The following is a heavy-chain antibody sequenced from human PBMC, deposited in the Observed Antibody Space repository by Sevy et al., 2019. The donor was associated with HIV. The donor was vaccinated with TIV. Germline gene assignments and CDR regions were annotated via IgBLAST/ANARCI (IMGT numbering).Heavy chain of an antibody. Sequence: GGSLRLSCAASGFTFSSYSMTWVRQAPGKGLEWVSSISSSSIYIFYADSVKGRFTISRDNAKNSLYLQMNTLRAEDSALYYCARGQNGKYDYWGQGTLVTVSS. CDR3: ARGQNGKYDY. V-gene: IGHV3-21*01. CDR1: GFTFSSYS. D-gene: IGHD1-1*01. CDR2: ISSSSIYI. J-gene: IGHJ4*02.